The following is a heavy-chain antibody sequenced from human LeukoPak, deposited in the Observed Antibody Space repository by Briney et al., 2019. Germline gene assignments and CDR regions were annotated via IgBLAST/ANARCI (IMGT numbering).Heavy chain of an antibody. CDR2: ISTTSSSRYI. V-gene: IGHV3-21*01. CDR1: GFTFSRYA. J-gene: IGHJ6*03. D-gene: IGHD3-10*01. Sequence: GGPLRLSCAASGFTFSRYAMNWVRQPPGKGLEWVSSISTTSSSRYIHYADSMKGRFTISRDNAKSSLYLQMNSLRAEDTAVYYCARVMAGYSYMDVWGKGTTVTVSS. CDR3: ARVMAGYSYMDV.